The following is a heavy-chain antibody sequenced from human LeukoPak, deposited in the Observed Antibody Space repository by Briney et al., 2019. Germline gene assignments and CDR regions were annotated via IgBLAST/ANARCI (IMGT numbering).Heavy chain of an antibody. D-gene: IGHD2-2*01. V-gene: IGHV4-30-2*01. CDR1: GGSISSGGYY. Sequence: SQTLSLTCTVSGGSISSGGYYWSWIRQPPGKGLEWIGEINHSGSTSYNPSLKSRVTISVDTSKNQFSLKLSSVTAADTAVYYCARERYCSSTSCYGYYYYYYGMDVWGQGTTVTVSS. CDR2: INHSGST. J-gene: IGHJ6*02. CDR3: ARERYCSSTSCYGYYYYYYGMDV.